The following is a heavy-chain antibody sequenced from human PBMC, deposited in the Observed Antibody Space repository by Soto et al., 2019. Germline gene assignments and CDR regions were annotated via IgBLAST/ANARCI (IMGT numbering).Heavy chain of an antibody. Sequence: QVQLQESGPGLVKPSETLSLSCTVSGGSISSYYWSWFRQSPGKRMERIGYVHHSWGSSYNPSLQSRVALSLDTSKSQFSLKVTSVTATDTAVYYCARQGFGPLHGLVDVWGQGTTVTVSS. J-gene: IGHJ6*02. CDR1: GGSISSYY. V-gene: IGHV4-59*08. CDR3: ARQGFGPLHGLVDV. D-gene: IGHD3-10*01. CDR2: VHHSWGS.